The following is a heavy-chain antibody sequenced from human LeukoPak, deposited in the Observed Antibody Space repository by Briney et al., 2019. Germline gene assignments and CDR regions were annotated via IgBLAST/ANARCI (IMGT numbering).Heavy chain of an antibody. J-gene: IGHJ4*02. V-gene: IGHV4-59*01. Sequence: SETLSLTCTVSGGSISGYYWSWIRQPPGKGLEWIGYIHYSGSTNYNPSLKSRVTMSVDTSKNQFSLKLSPVTAADTAVYYCARLDSSSSFDYWGQGTLVTVSS. CDR2: IHYSGST. D-gene: IGHD6-13*01. CDR3: ARLDSSSSFDY. CDR1: GGSISGYY.